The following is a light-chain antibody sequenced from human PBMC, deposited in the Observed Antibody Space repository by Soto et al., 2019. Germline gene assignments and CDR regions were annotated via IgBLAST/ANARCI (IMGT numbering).Light chain of an antibody. CDR1: QSMSGW. J-gene: IGKJ5*01. CDR3: QQYSSYSIT. V-gene: IGKV1-5*01. CDR2: DAS. Sequence: DIQMTQSPSTLSASVGDRVTITCRASQSMSGWLAWYQQKPGKAPKLLIYDASTLESGVPSRFSGSISGTEFTLTISSLQPDDFAIYYCQQYSSYSITFGQGTRLEIK.